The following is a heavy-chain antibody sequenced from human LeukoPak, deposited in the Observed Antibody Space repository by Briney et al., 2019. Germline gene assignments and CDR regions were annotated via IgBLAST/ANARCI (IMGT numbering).Heavy chain of an antibody. CDR2: ISSSSNYI. D-gene: IGHD3-22*01. Sequence: GGSLRLSCAASGFTFSSYSMNWVRQAPGNGLEWVSSISSSSNYIYYADSVKGRFTISRDNAKNSLYLQMNSLRAEDTAVYYCARFLTYYYDSSDPYYFDYWGQGTLVTVSS. CDR1: GFTFSSYS. J-gene: IGHJ4*02. V-gene: IGHV3-21*01. CDR3: ARFLTYYYDSSDPYYFDY.